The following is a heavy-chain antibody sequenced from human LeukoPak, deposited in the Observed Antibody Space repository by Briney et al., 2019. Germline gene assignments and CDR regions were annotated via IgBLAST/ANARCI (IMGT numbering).Heavy chain of an antibody. CDR2: IYYSGST. Sequence: SETLSLTCTVSGGSISSSSYYWGWIRQPPGKGLEWIGSIYYSGSTYYNPSLKSRVTISVDTSKNQFSLKLSSVTAADTAVYYCARVLERGSFDYWGQGTLVTVSS. V-gene: IGHV4-39*01. CDR3: ARVLERGSFDY. D-gene: IGHD1-1*01. CDR1: GGSISSSSYY. J-gene: IGHJ4*02.